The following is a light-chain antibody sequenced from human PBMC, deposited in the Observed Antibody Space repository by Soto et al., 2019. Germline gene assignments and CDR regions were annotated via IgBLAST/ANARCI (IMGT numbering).Light chain of an antibody. Sequence: NFMLTQPHSVSESPGKTVTISCTRSSGSIASNYVQWYQQRPGSAPTTVIYEENQRPSVVPDRFSGSIDSSSNSASRTISGLKTEDEADYGCQSYDSSNQVVVFGGGTKLTVL. V-gene: IGLV6-57*04. CDR1: SGSIASNY. CDR3: QSYDSSNQVVV. J-gene: IGLJ2*01. CDR2: EEN.